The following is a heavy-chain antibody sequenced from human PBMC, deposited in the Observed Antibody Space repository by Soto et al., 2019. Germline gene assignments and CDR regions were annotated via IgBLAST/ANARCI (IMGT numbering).Heavy chain of an antibody. J-gene: IGHJ4*02. CDR2: VKSKVDGETI. CDR3: AADLPDWGAYAFEY. Sequence: GGSLRLSCAASGFTFNGAWMNWVRQGPGKGLEWVGRVKSKVDGETIDYAAPVKGRFTISRDDSRNTVYPQMNSLTTEDTAMYYCAADLPDWGAYAFEYWGQGALVTVSS. CDR1: GFTFNGAW. D-gene: IGHD3-16*01. V-gene: IGHV3-15*07.